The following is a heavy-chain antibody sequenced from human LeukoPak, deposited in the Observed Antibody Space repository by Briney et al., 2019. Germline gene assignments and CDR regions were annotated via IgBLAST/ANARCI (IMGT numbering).Heavy chain of an antibody. V-gene: IGHV4-39*01. Sequence: SETLSLTCTVSGRSISSSSQYWAWIRQPPGKGLEWIGSIYYSERTYYNPSLKSRVTISVDTSKNQFSLKLSSVTAADTAVYYCATDDFWSGYYAHYWGQGTLVTVSS. J-gene: IGHJ4*02. D-gene: IGHD3-3*01. CDR3: ATDDFWSGYYAHY. CDR1: GRSISSSSQY. CDR2: IYYSERT.